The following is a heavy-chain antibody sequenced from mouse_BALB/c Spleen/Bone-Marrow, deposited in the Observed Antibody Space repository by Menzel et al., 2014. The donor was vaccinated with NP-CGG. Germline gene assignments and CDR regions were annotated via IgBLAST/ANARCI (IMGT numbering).Heavy chain of an antibody. J-gene: IGHJ2*01. V-gene: IGHV7-3*02. CDR3: ARDMGLLRFDY. CDR1: GFTFTDYY. Sequence: EVQLVEPGGGLVQPGGSLRLSCATSGFTFTDYYMSWVRQPPGKALEWLAFIRNKANGYTTEYSASVKGRFTISRDNSQSILYLQMNTLRAEDSATYYCARDMGLLRFDYWGQGTTLTVSS. D-gene: IGHD2-3*01. CDR2: IRNKANGYTT.